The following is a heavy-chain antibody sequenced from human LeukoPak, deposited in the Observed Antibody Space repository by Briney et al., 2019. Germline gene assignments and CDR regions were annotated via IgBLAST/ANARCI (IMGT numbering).Heavy chain of an antibody. Sequence: PGRSLRLSCAASGFTFSNYGMHWVRQAPGKGLEWVAVIWYDGSNKYHADSVKGRFTISRDNAKNSLYLQMNSLRAEDTAVYYCARGYSSGWYFGYWGQGTLVTVSS. CDR2: IWYDGSNK. CDR1: GFTFSNYG. J-gene: IGHJ4*02. V-gene: IGHV3-33*01. CDR3: ARGYSSGWYFGY. D-gene: IGHD6-19*01.